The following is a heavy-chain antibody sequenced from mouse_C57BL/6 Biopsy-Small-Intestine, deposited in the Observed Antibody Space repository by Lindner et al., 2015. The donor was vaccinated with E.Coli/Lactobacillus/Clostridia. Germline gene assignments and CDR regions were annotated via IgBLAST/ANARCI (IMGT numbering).Heavy chain of an antibody. CDR2: ISSGGSYT. V-gene: IGHV5-6*01. CDR3: ARHDY. Sequence: VQLQESGGDLVKPGGSLKLSCAASGFTFSSYGMSWVRQTPDKRLEWVATISSGGSYTYYPDSVKGRFTISRDNAKNTLYLQMSSLKSEDTAMYYCARHDYWGQGTTLTVS. CDR1: GFTFSSYG. J-gene: IGHJ2*01.